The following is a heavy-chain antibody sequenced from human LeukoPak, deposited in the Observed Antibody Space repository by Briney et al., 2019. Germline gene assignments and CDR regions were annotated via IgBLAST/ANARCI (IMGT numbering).Heavy chain of an antibody. D-gene: IGHD3-9*01. CDR1: GFTFSSYG. Sequence: PGGSLRLSCAASGFTFSSYGMHWVRQAPGKGLEWVAVISYDGSNKYYADSVKGRFTISRDNSKNTLYLQMNSLRAEDTAVYYCAKSGDILTGYCSYWGQGALVTVSS. J-gene: IGHJ4*02. V-gene: IGHV3-30*18. CDR2: ISYDGSNK. CDR3: AKSGDILTGYCSY.